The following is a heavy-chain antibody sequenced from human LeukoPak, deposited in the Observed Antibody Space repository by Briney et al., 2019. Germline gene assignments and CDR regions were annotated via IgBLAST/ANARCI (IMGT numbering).Heavy chain of an antibody. J-gene: IGHJ4*02. CDR2: ISYDGSNK. CDR1: GFTFSSYG. CDR3: AKQGGSIVVVTALPYYYFDY. D-gene: IGHD2-21*02. V-gene: IGHV3-30*18. Sequence: GGSLRLSCAASGFTFSSYGMHWVRQAPGKGLEWVAVISYDGSNKYYADSVEGRFTISRDNSKNTPYLRMNSLRAEDTAVYYCAKQGGSIVVVTALPYYYFDYWGQGTLVTVSS.